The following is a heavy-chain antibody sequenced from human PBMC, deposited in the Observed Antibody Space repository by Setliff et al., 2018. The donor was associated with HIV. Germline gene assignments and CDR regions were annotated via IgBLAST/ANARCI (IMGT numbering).Heavy chain of an antibody. CDR3: AREEYTQYYFDY. J-gene: IGHJ4*02. V-gene: IGHV3-23*01. Sequence: GGSLRLSCAASGFTFSSYAMSWVRQAPGKGLEWVSTINSNGGSTYYADSVKGRFTISRDNSKNTLSLQMNSLRVEDTAVYYCAREEYTQYYFDYWGQGTLVTVSS. D-gene: IGHD6-6*01. CDR2: INSNGGST. CDR1: GFTFSSYA.